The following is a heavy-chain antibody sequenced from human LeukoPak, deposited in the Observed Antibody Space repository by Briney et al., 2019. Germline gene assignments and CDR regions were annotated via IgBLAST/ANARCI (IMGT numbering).Heavy chain of an antibody. J-gene: IGHJ5*02. CDR3: ARGLGYCSSTSCHNWFDP. V-gene: IGHV4-61*01. D-gene: IGHD2-2*01. Sequence: SETLSLTCTVSGGSVSSGSYYWSWIRQPPGKGLEWIGYIYYSGSTNYNPSLKSRVTISVDTSKNQFSLKPSSVTAADTAVYYCARGLGYCSSTSCHNWFDPWGQGTLVTVSS. CDR1: GGSVSSGSYY. CDR2: IYYSGST.